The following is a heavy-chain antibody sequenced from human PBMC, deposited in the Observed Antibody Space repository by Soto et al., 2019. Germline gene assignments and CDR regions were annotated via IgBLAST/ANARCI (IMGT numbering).Heavy chain of an antibody. CDR2: IYSGGST. CDR3: ARVSLGPYWERMAFDY. Sequence: EVQLVESGGGLIQPGGSLRLSCAASGFTVSSNYMSWVRQAPGKGLEWVSVIYSGGSTYYADSVKGRFTISRDNSKNTLYRQMNSLRAEDTAVYYCARVSLGPYWERMAFDYWGQGTLVTVSS. D-gene: IGHD1-26*01. CDR1: GFTVSSNY. V-gene: IGHV3-53*01. J-gene: IGHJ4*02.